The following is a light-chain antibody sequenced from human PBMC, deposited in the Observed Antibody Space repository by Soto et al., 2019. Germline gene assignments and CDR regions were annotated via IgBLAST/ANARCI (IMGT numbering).Light chain of an antibody. CDR1: KFDIGRYDY. J-gene: IGLJ2*01. CDR2: EVN. V-gene: IGLV2-14*01. CDR3: SSYTSASALGI. Sequence: QSVLTQPASVSGSPGQTITISCAGTKFDIGRYDYVSWYRQHPDEAPKLIIFEVNNRPSGVSNRFSGSKSGNTASLTIFGLQVEDEALYFCSSYTSASALGIFGGGTQLTVL.